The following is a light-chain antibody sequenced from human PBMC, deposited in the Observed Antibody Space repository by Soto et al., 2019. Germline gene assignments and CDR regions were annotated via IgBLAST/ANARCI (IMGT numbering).Light chain of an antibody. CDR2: AAS. Sequence: AIRMTQSPSSFSASTGDRVTITCRASQGLSSYLAWYQQKPGKAPKLLIYAASTLQSGVPSRFSGSGSGTDFTTTISCLQTEDFATDYCQHYYSYPRTFGGGTKVDIK. J-gene: IGKJ4*01. CDR3: QHYYSYPRT. V-gene: IGKV1-8*01. CDR1: QGLSSY.